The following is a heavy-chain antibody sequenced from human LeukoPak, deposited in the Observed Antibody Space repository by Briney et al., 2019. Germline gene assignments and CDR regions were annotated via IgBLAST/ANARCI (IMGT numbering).Heavy chain of an antibody. V-gene: IGHV1-8*01. D-gene: IGHD2-15*01. CDR1: GYTFTSYD. Sequence: ASVNVSCKASGYTFTSYDINWVRQATGQGLEWMGWMNPNSGNTGYAQKFQGRVTMTRNTSISTAYMELSSLRSEDTAVYYCARVLGGYCSGGSCYSDYYYYGMDVWGQGTTVTVSS. CDR2: MNPNSGNT. CDR3: ARVLGGYCSGGSCYSDYYYYGMDV. J-gene: IGHJ6*02.